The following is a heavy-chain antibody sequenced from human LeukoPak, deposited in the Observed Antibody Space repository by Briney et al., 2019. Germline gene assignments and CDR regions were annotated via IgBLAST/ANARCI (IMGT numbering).Heavy chain of an antibody. J-gene: IGHJ4*02. D-gene: IGHD6-19*01. V-gene: IGHV3-30-3*01. CDR1: GFTFSSYA. Sequence: GGSLRLSCAASGFTFSSYAMHWVRQAPGKGLEWVAVISYDGSNKYYADSVKGRFTISRDNSKNTLYLQMNSLRAEDTAAYYCARGSSGNYFDYWGQGTLVTVSS. CDR3: ARGSSGNYFDY. CDR2: ISYDGSNK.